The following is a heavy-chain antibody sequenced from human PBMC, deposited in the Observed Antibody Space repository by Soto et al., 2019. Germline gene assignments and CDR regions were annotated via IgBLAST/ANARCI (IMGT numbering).Heavy chain of an antibody. CDR1: GGTFSSYD. CDR3: ARDRGPSSGYYPYWFDP. Sequence: QVQLVQSGAEVKKPGSSVKVSCKASGGTFSSYDISWVRQAPGQGLEWMGEIIPIFDTANYAQKFQGRVTITADESTSTAYMELSSLRSEDTAVYYCARDRGPSSGYYPYWFDPWGQGTLVTVSS. D-gene: IGHD3-22*01. J-gene: IGHJ5*02. CDR2: IIPIFDTA. V-gene: IGHV1-69*12.